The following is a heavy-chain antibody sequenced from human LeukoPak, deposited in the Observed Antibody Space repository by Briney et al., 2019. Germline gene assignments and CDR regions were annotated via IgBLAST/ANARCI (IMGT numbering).Heavy chain of an antibody. V-gene: IGHV3-66*01. Sequence: GGSLRLSCAASGFTVSSNYMSWVRQAPGKGLEWVSVIYSGGSTHYADSVKARFTISRDNSKNTLHLQMNSLRAEDTAVYYCARERLYCSSTSCYGMDVWGQGTTVTVSS. CDR2: IYSGGST. D-gene: IGHD2-2*01. J-gene: IGHJ6*02. CDR3: ARERLYCSSTSCYGMDV. CDR1: GFTVSSNY.